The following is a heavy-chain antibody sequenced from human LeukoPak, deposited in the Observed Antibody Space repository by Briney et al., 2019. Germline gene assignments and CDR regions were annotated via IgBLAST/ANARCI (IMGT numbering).Heavy chain of an antibody. J-gene: IGHJ5*02. CDR1: GFTFSGSP. V-gene: IGHV3-73*01. Sequence: GGSLRLSCAASGFTFSGSPMHWVRQASGKGLEWVGRIRSKANGYATAYAASVRGRFTISRDDSKNTAYLQMNSLKTEDTAVYYCAKVGLSIWGWFDPWGQGTLVTVSS. CDR2: IRSKANGYAT. CDR3: AKVGLSIWGWFDP. D-gene: IGHD7-27*01.